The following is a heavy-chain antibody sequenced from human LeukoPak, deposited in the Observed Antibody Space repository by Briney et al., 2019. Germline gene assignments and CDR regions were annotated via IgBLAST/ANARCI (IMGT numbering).Heavy chain of an antibody. D-gene: IGHD3-10*01. CDR3: ARGRGSEVRYFDL. V-gene: IGHV4-34*01. CDR2: ITHSDYI. CDR1: GGSFSGQY. Sequence: SETLSLTCGLYGGSFSGQYWSWIRQPPGKGLEWIGEITHSDYIKYNPSYSLSLQGRVTISADASSRQFSLKLRSLTAADTAVYYCARGRGSEVRYFDLWGRGTLVSVSS. J-gene: IGHJ2*01.